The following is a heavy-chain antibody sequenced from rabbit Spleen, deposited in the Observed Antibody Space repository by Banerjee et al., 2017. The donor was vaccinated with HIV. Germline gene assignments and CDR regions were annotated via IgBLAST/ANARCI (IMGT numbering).Heavy chain of an antibody. CDR1: GVSFSFSSY. V-gene: IGHV1S45*01. D-gene: IGHD8-1*01. CDR3: ARDTASSFSSYGMDL. Sequence: QEQLVESGGGLVQPEGSLTLTCKASGVSFSFSSYICWVRQAPGKGLEWIACIDIGSSGFTYFATWAKGRFTISKTSSTTVTLQMTRLTAADTATYFCARDTASSFSSYGMDLWGQGTLVTVS. J-gene: IGHJ3*01. CDR2: IDIGSSGFT.